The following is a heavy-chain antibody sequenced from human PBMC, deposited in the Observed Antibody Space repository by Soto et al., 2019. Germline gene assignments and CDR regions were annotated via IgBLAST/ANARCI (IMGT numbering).Heavy chain of an antibody. CDR3: ARGAIAVAGTGRGGYFQH. J-gene: IGHJ1*01. Sequence: GGSLRLFCAASGFTVSSNYMSWVRQAPGKGLEWVSVIYSGGSTYYADSVKGRFTISRDNSKNTLYLQMNSLRAEDTAVYYCARGAIAVAGTGRGGYFQHWGQGTLVTVSS. CDR1: GFTVSSNY. V-gene: IGHV3-66*01. D-gene: IGHD6-19*01. CDR2: IYSGGST.